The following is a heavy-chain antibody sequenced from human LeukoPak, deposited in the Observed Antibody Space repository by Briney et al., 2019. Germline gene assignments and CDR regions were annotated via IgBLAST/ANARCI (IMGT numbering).Heavy chain of an antibody. CDR2: IHPNSGGT. CDR1: GYTFTGYY. J-gene: IGHJ4*02. V-gene: IGHV1-2*02. CDR3: ARALVGGPLRFCVY. D-gene: IGHD3-3*01. Sequence: GASVKVPFKASGYTFTGYYIHWVRQAPGQGHEWMGWIHPNSGGTNFSQKFQVRVTMTRDSSISTAYMEVSSLRSDDTAVYYSARALVGGPLRFCVYWGQGTLVTVSS.